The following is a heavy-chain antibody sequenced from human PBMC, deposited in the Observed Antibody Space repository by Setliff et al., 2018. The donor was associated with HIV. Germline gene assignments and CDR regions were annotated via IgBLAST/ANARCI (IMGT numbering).Heavy chain of an antibody. CDR2: IDPEDGEK. V-gene: IGHV1-69-2*01. Sequence: ASVKVSCKASGYSFTTYFMHWVRQAPGKGLEWMGRIDPEDGEKVDAERFRGRISLTVDKSTGTAYMELNRLRSEDTSVYYCGTVRIAVPDDFDFWGQGTLVTVSS. D-gene: IGHD6-19*01. CDR3: GTVRIAVPDDFDF. CDR1: GYSFTTYF. J-gene: IGHJ4*02.